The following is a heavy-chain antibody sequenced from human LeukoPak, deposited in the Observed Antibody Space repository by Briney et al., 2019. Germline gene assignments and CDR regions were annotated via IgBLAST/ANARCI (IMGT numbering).Heavy chain of an antibody. CDR2: INHSGST. V-gene: IGHV4-34*01. J-gene: IGHJ5*02. D-gene: IGHD2-8*01. CDR3: ASQGYCTSGVCYL. CDR1: GGSFSGYY. Sequence: SETLSLTCAVYGGSFSGYYWSWIRQPPGKGLEWIGEINHSGSTNYNPSLKSRVTISVDTSKNQFSLKLSSVTAADTAVYYCASQGYCTSGVCYLWGQGTLVTASS.